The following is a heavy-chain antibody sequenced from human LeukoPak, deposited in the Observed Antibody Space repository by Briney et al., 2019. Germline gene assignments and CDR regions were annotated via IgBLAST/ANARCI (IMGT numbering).Heavy chain of an antibody. V-gene: IGHV1-18*01. Sequence: GASVTVSCKASGYTFTSYGISWVRHAPGQGHEWMGWISAYNGNTNYAQKLQGRVTMTTDTSTSTAYMELRSLRSDDTAVYYCALSGSYASFDYWGKGTLVTVSS. D-gene: IGHD1-26*01. CDR3: ALSGSYASFDY. J-gene: IGHJ4*02. CDR2: ISAYNGNT. CDR1: GYTFTSYG.